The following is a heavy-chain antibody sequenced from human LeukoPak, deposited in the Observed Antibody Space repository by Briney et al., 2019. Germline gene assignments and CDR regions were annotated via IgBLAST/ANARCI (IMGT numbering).Heavy chain of an antibody. V-gene: IGHV4-59*08. D-gene: IGHD2-21*02. J-gene: IGHJ5*02. CDR3: ARSGVTALSWVDP. CDR1: GGSMSSYY. Sequence: SETLSLTCTVSGGSMSSYYWSWIRQPPGKGLEWIGYISYSGGTNYNPSLKSRITISVDTSKNQFSLKLSSVTAADTAVYYCARSGVTALSWVDPWGQGTLVTVSS. CDR2: ISYSGGT.